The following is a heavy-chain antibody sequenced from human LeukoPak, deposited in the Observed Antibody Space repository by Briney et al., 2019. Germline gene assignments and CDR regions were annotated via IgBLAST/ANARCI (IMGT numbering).Heavy chain of an antibody. Sequence: PGRSLRRSCAASGFTFSSYAMHWVRQAPGKGLEWVAVISYDGSNKYYADSVKGRFTISRDNSKNTLYLQMNSLRAEDTAVYYCAREAEEWELLYYFDYWGQGTLVTVSS. CDR3: AREAEEWELLYYFDY. J-gene: IGHJ4*02. CDR2: ISYDGSNK. CDR1: GFTFSSYA. V-gene: IGHV3-30-3*01. D-gene: IGHD1-26*01.